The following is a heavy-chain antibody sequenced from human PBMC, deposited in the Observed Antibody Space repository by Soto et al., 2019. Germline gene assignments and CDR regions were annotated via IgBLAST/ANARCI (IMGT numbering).Heavy chain of an antibody. CDR1: GFSLSTLGMG. V-gene: IGHV2-5*02. Sequence: QITLKESGPTLVKPTQTLTLTCTFSGFSLSTLGMGVGWIRQPPGKALEWLALIYWDDDKRYSPSLKSRLTITKDISKNQVVLTMTNMDAVDTATYYCAHSLADYDDYLRRGWFDPWGQGTLVTVSS. D-gene: IGHD4-17*01. CDR2: IYWDDDK. CDR3: AHSLADYDDYLRRGWFDP. J-gene: IGHJ5*02.